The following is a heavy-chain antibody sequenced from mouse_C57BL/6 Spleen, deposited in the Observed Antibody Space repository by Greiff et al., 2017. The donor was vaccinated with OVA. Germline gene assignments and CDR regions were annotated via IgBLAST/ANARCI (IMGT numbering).Heavy chain of an antibody. CDR3: ARLLWLRRGTY. D-gene: IGHD2-2*01. V-gene: IGHV5-17*01. CDR1: GFTFSDYG. J-gene: IGHJ3*01. Sequence: EVQLVESGGGLVKPGGSLKLSCAASGFTFSDYGMHWVRQAPEKGLEWVAYISSGSSTIYYADTVKGRFTISRDNAKNTLFLQMTSLRSEDTAMYYCARLLWLRRGTYWGQGTLVTVSA. CDR2: ISSGSSTI.